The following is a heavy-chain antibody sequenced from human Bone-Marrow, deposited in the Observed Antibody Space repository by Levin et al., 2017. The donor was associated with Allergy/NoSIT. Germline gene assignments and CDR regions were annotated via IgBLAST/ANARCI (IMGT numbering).Heavy chain of an antibody. CDR3: ARVRDGYNFGDYYFDS. D-gene: IGHD5-24*01. CDR2: TYYNGST. Sequence: SPTLSLTCTVSGGSIRSDNYYWTWIRQPPGKGLECIGYTYYNGSTYYNPSLKSRVTISVDTSKNQFSLKLDSVTAADTAVYYCARVRDGYNFGDYYFDSWGQGTLVIVSS. J-gene: IGHJ4*02. CDR1: GGSIRSDNYY. V-gene: IGHV4-30-4*01.